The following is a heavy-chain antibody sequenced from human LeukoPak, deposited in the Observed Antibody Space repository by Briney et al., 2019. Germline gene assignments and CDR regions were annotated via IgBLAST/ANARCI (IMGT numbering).Heavy chain of an antibody. CDR3: ARGPSGTPSV. J-gene: IGHJ4*02. CDR2: INHSGST. CDR1: GGSFSVFY. Sequence: SETLSLTCAVYGGSFSVFYSSWIRQPPGKGLEWIGEINHSGSTNYNPSLKSRVTISVDTTKDQFSLRLSSVTAADTALYYCARGPSGTPSVWGQGTLVTVSS. D-gene: IGHD1-26*01. V-gene: IGHV4-34*01.